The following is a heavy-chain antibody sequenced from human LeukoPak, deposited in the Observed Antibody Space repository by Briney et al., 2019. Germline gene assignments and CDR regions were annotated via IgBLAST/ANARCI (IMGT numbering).Heavy chain of an antibody. J-gene: IGHJ4*02. CDR3: ARTYMFRGVQRFDS. CDR2: IDWDDGK. D-gene: IGHD3-10*01. V-gene: IGHV2-70*11. CDR1: GFSLGTRGMC. Sequence: SGPSLLKPPQTLTLTCTFSGFSLGTRGMCVSWIRQPPGKALEWLARIDWDDGKYYNTSLKTRLTISKDTSKNQVVLAVTNMDTVDTATYYCARTYMFRGVQRFDSWGQGTLVTVSS.